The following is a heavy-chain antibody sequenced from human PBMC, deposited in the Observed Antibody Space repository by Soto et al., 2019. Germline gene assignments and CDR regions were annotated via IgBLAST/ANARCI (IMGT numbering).Heavy chain of an antibody. CDR2: IYYSGST. J-gene: IGHJ4*02. CDR3: ARERWEEYSSSSYFDF. V-gene: IGHV4-59*01. D-gene: IGHD6-6*01. CDR1: GGSISSYY. Sequence: ETLSLTCTVSGGSISSYYWSWIRQPPGKGLEWIGYIYYSGSTNYNPSLKSRVTISVDTSKNQFSLKLSSVTAADTAVYYCARERWEEYSSSSYFDFCGQGLLVTVSS.